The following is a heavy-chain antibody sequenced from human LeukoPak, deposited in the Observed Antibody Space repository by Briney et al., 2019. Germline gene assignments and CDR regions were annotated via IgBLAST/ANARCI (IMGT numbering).Heavy chain of an antibody. V-gene: IGHV3-53*05. CDR1: GFTVSSNY. D-gene: IGHD3-22*01. CDR3: AGISSSGYYYA. J-gene: IGHJ5*02. CDR2: IYSGGST. Sequence: GGSLRLSCAASGFTVSSNYMSWVRQAPGKGLEWVSVIYSGGSTYYADSVKGRFTISRDNSKNALYLQMNSLRAEDTAVYYCAGISSSGYYYAWGQGTLVTVSS.